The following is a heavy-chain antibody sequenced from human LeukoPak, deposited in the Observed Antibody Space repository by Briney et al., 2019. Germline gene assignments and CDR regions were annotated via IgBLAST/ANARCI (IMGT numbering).Heavy chain of an antibody. Sequence: ASVKVSCKASEYTFTGYYMHWVRQAPGQGLEWMGWMNPDSGNTGYAQKFQGRITMTRNNSISTADMEQSSLRSEDTAVYYRGLLWYSSGREFDCWGQGALVTVCS. D-gene: IGHD6-19*01. V-gene: IGHV1-8*02. CDR1: EYTFTGYY. CDR2: MNPDSGNT. J-gene: IGHJ4*02. CDR3: GLLWYSSGREFDC.